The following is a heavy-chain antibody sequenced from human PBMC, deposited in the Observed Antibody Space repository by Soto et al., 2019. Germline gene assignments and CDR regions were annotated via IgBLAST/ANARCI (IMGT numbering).Heavy chain of an antibody. CDR1: GGSISSSSYY. D-gene: IGHD3-10*01. CDR2: IYYSGST. V-gene: IGHV4-39*01. J-gene: IGHJ6*02. Sequence: SETLSLTCTVSGGSISSSSYYWGWIRQPPGKGLEWIGSIYYSGSTYYNPSLKSRVTISVDTSKNQFSLKLSSVTAADTAVYYCASPITMVRGLYGMDVWGQGTTVTVSS. CDR3: ASPITMVRGLYGMDV.